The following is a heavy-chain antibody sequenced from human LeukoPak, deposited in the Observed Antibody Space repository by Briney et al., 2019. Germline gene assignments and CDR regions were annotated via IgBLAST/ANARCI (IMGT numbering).Heavy chain of an antibody. CDR1: GFTFNSYS. CDR2: ISSSTSTI. J-gene: IGHJ4*02. Sequence: PGGSLRLSCAASGFTFNSYSMNWVRQAPGKGLEWVSYISSSTSTIYYLDSGKDRFTISRDNVRNSLYLQMNSLRAEDTAVYYCAHSGTYAYFDYWGQGTLVTVSA. CDR3: AHSGTYAYFDY. V-gene: IGHV3-48*01. D-gene: IGHD1-26*01.